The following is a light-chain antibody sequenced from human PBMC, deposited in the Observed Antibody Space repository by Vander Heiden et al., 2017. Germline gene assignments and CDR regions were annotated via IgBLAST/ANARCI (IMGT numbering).Light chain of an antibody. J-gene: IGKJ1*01. Sequence: DIVMTQSPDPLAVSLGERATINCKSSQSVLYSSNNKNYLAWYQQKPGQPPKLLIYWASTRESGVPDRFSGSGSGTDFTPTISSLQAEDVAVYYCQQDNSTPWTFGQGTKVEIK. CDR1: QSVLYSSNNKNY. V-gene: IGKV4-1*01. CDR2: WAS. CDR3: QQDNSTPWT.